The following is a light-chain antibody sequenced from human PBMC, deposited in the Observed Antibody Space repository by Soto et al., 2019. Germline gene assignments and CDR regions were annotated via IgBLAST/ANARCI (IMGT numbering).Light chain of an antibody. Sequence: TQSPVSLSSSPGERVTITCRASQGMRNDLAWYQQRPGQAPKLLIYGTSNLPSEIPSRFSGSGSGTDFTLTISSLKPEDFATYYCQQRYTYPRTFGQGTKVEIK. J-gene: IGKJ1*01. CDR1: QGMRND. CDR3: QQRYTYPRT. CDR2: GTS. V-gene: IGKV1-6*01.